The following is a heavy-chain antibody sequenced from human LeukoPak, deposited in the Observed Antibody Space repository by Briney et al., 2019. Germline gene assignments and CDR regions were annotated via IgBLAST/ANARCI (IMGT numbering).Heavy chain of an antibody. D-gene: IGHD3-22*01. J-gene: IGHJ4*02. CDR1: GGSFSGYY. CDR3: ARGERRYYYDSSGSFDY. CDR2: INHSGST. Sequence: SETLSLTCAAYGGSFSGYYWSWIRQPPGKGLEWIGEINHSGSTNYNPSLKSRVTISVDTSKNQFSLKLSSVTAADTAVYYCARGERRYYYDSSGSFDYWGQGTLVTVSS. V-gene: IGHV4-34*01.